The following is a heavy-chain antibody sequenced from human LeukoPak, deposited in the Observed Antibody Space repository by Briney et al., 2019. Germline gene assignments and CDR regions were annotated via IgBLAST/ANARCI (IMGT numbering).Heavy chain of an antibody. CDR3: ARENWNYAPAY. CDR1: GSTFTDYY. D-gene: IGHD1-7*01. J-gene: IGHJ4*02. V-gene: IGHV1-46*01. CDR2: INPSGGST. Sequence: ASVKVSCKASGSTFTDYYMHWVRQAPGQGLEWMGIINPSGGSTSYAQKFQGRVTMTRDMSTSTVYMELSSLRSEDTAVYYCARENWNYAPAYWGQGTLVTVSS.